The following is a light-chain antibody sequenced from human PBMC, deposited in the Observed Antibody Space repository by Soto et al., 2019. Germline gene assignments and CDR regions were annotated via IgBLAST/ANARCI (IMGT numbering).Light chain of an antibody. CDR2: VAS. CDR3: QQYNVWPLT. J-gene: IGKJ4*01. V-gene: IGKV3-15*01. CDR1: RIVSSN. Sequence: EIVMTQSPATLSVSPGEGATLSCRARRIVSSNLAWYQQKPGQTPKLLIYVASTRATGIPARFSGSGSGTEFTLTISILQSEDFAVYYCQQYNVWPLTFGGGTKVEFK.